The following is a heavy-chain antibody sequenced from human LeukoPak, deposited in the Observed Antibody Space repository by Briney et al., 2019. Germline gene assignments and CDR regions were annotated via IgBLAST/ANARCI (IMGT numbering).Heavy chain of an antibody. V-gene: IGHV3-33*01. CDR3: ARESLLGGIDY. CDR1: GXTFSSYG. Sequence: GGSLRLSCAASGXTFSSYGMHWVRQAPGKGLEWVAVIWYDGSNKYYADSVKGRFTISRDNSKNTLYLQMNSLRAEDTAIYHCARESLLGGIDYWGQGTLVTVSS. CDR2: IWYDGSNK. J-gene: IGHJ4*02. D-gene: IGHD3-16*01.